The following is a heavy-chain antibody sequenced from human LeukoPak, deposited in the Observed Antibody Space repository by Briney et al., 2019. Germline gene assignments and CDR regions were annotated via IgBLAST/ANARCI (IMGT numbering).Heavy chain of an antibody. V-gene: IGHV1-18*01. CDR1: GYTFTSYG. CDR2: ISAYNGNT. Sequence: ASVKVSCKASGYTFTSYGISWVRQAPGQGLEWMGWISAYNGNTNYAQKLQGRVTMTTDTSTSTAYMELRSLRSEDTAVYYCARDRLYCSGGSCYSIIDYWGQGTLVTVSS. D-gene: IGHD2-15*01. CDR3: ARDRLYCSGGSCYSIIDY. J-gene: IGHJ4*02.